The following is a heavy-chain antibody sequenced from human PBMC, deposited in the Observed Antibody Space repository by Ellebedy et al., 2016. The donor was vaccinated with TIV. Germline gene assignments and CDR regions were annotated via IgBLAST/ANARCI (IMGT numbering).Heavy chain of an antibody. CDR3: ATERHVEMATILTDAFDI. J-gene: IGHJ3*02. CDR2: IIPILAIA. D-gene: IGHD5-24*01. V-gene: IGHV1-69*04. Sequence: AASVKVSCKASGGTFSSYAISWVRQAPGQGLEWMGRIIPILAIADYAQKFQGRVTLTADKSTSTAYLELSSLRSEDTAVYYCATERHVEMATILTDAFDIWGQGTMVTVSS. CDR1: GGTFSSYA.